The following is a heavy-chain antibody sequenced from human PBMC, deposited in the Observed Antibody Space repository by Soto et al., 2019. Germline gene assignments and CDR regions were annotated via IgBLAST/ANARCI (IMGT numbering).Heavy chain of an antibody. Sequence: PGGSLRLSCAASGFTFSSYWTHWVRQAPGKGLVWVSRINSDGSSTSYADSVKGRFTISRDNAKNTLYLQMNSLRAEDTAVYYCARGYSSSWYIGYWGQGTLVTVSS. CDR2: INSDGSST. J-gene: IGHJ4*02. CDR1: GFTFSSYW. D-gene: IGHD6-13*01. CDR3: ARGYSSSWYIGY. V-gene: IGHV3-74*01.